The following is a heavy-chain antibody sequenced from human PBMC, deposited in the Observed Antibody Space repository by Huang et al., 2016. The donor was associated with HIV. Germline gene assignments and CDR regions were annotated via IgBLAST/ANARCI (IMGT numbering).Heavy chain of an antibody. V-gene: IGHV1-69*13. D-gene: IGHD5-12*01. CDR2: IIPIFGTT. J-gene: IGHJ4*02. CDR3: ARSGPRWGLATIWTLVY. Sequence: QVQLVQSGAEVKKPGSSVKLSCQSSGGGSSSYAISWVRQARGQGLEWMGGIIPIFGTTDYAPRFQGRVTITADESTNTAHIELSSLEYDDTALYYCARSGPRWGLATIWTLVYWGQGTLVTVSS. CDR1: GGGSSSYA.